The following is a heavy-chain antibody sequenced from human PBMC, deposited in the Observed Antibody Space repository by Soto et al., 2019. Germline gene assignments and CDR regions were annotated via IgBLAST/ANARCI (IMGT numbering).Heavy chain of an antibody. CDR3: AKDAVGSGWYSEYFQH. D-gene: IGHD6-19*01. CDR2: ISGSGGST. CDR1: GFTFSSYA. J-gene: IGHJ1*01. V-gene: IGHV3-23*01. Sequence: VGSLSLPCAVSGFTFSSYAMRWVLQAPGKGLEWVSAISGSGGSTYYADSVKGRFTISRDNSKNTLYLQMNSLRAEDTAVYYCAKDAVGSGWYSEYFQHWGQGTLVTVS.